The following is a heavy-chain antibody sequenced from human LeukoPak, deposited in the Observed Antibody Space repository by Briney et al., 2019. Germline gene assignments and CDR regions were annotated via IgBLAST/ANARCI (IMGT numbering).Heavy chain of an antibody. J-gene: IGHJ4*02. Sequence: PGGSLRLSCVASEFTFTSYGMHWVRQAPGKGLKWVAVLRYDGSNRSYADSVKGRFTISRDNSKNTLYLQMNSLRAEDTAVYYCAKDVDLFGELYFDSWGQGTLVTVSS. CDR3: AKDVDLFGELYFDS. CDR2: LRYDGSNR. CDR1: EFTFTSYG. V-gene: IGHV3-30*02. D-gene: IGHD3-10*02.